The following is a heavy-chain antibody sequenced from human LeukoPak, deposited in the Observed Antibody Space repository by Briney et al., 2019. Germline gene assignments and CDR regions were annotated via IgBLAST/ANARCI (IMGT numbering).Heavy chain of an antibody. CDR3: ATFAASSGLDY. Sequence: AASVKVSCTASGGTFSSYAISWVRQAPGQGLEWMGGIIPIFGTANYAQKFQGRVTITADESTSTAYMELSSLRSEDTAVYYCATFAASSGLDYWGQGTLVTVSS. D-gene: IGHD6-19*01. CDR2: IIPIFGTA. J-gene: IGHJ4*02. V-gene: IGHV1-69*13. CDR1: GGTFSSYA.